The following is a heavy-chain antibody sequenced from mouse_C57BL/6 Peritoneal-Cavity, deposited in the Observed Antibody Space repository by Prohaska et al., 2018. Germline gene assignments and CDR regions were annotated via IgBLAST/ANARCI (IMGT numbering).Heavy chain of an antibody. Sequence: EVQLQQSGAELVRPGASVKLSCTASGFNIKDYYMHWVKQRPEQGLEWIGRIDPEDCDTEYAPKFQGKATMTADTSSNTAYLQRSSLTSEDTAVYYCTTLSSLEYFDVWGTGTTVTVSS. D-gene: IGHD4-1*01. V-gene: IGHV14-1*01. CDR2: IDPEDCDT. J-gene: IGHJ1*03. CDR1: GFNIKDYY. CDR3: TTLSSLEYFDV.